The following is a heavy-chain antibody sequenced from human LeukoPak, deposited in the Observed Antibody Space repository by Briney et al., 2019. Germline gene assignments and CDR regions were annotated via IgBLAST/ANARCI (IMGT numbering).Heavy chain of an antibody. CDR2: TYDRSKWFN. V-gene: IGHV6-1*01. J-gene: IGHJ6*03. CDR1: GDIFSSKSAA. D-gene: IGHD6-13*01. CDR3: AKHGIAAAGTYMDV. Sequence: SQTLSLTCAISGDIFSSKSAAWSWIRQSPSRGLEWLVRTYDRSKWFNDYALSVKSRISIDPATSKNQFSLQLNSMPPEDTAVYYCAKHGIAAAGTYMDVWGKGTTVTVSS.